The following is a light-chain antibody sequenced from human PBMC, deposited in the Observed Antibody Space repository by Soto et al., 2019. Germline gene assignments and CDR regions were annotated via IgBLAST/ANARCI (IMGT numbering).Light chain of an antibody. V-gene: IGKV3-15*01. CDR1: QSVSSN. CDR3: HQYNNWPPYT. J-gene: IGKJ2*01. Sequence: EIVMTQSPATLSVSPGXRVTLSCRASQSVSSNLAWYQQKPGQAPRLLIYGASTRATGIPVRFSGSGSGTEFTLTISSLQSEDFAVYFCHQYNNWPPYTFGQGTKVDIK. CDR2: GAS.